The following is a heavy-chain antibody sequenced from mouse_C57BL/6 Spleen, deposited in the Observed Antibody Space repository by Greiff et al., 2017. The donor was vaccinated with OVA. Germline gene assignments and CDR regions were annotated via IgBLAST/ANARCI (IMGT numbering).Heavy chain of an antibody. CDR1: GFTFSDYG. J-gene: IGHJ1*03. V-gene: IGHV5-17*01. CDR3: ARWSTTKDWYFDV. Sequence: VQLQQSGGGLVKPGGSLKLSCAASGFTFSDYGMHWVRQAPEKGLEWVAYISSGSSTIYYADTVKGRFTISRDNAKNTLFLQMTSLRSEDTAMYYCARWSTTKDWYFDVWGTGTTVTVSS. D-gene: IGHD1-1*01. CDR2: ISSGSSTI.